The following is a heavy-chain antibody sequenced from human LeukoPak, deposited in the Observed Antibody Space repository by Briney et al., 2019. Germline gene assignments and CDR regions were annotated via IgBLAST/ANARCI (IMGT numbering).Heavy chain of an antibody. D-gene: IGHD6-19*01. V-gene: IGHV4-39*01. Sequence: SETLSLTCTVSGGSISSNNYYWGWIRQPPGKGLEWIGTIYYNGATQYNPSLRSRVTISVDTSKNQFSLKVSSVTAADTAVYYCAIEGRSGASSGGGDYWGQGTLVTVSS. J-gene: IGHJ4*02. CDR2: IYYNGAT. CDR1: GGSISSNNYY. CDR3: AIEGRSGASSGGGDY.